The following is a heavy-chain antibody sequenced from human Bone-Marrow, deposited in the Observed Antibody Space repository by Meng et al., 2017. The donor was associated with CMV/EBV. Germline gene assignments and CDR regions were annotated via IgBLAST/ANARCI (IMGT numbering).Heavy chain of an antibody. V-gene: IGHV3-23*01. J-gene: IGHJ3*02. Sequence: GESLKISCAASGFTFSSYAMSWVRQAPGKGLEWVSAISGSGGSTYYADSVKGRFTISRDNSKNTLYLQMNSLRAEDTAVYYCAKRDYSGYDYGGDAFDIWGQGTMVTVSS. D-gene: IGHD5-12*01. CDR1: GFTFSSYA. CDR2: ISGSGGST. CDR3: AKRDYSGYDYGGDAFDI.